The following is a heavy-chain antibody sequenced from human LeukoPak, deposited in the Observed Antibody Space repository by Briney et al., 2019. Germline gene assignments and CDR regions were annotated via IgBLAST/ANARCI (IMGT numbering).Heavy chain of an antibody. CDR1: GYTFTSYA. CDR3: ARMDTVMPYVLDI. Sequence: VASVKVSCKAFGYTFTSYAISWVRQAPGQGLEWMGWISGYNGNTNYVQKLQGRVTMTTDTSTSTAYMELRSLRSDDTAVYYCARMDTVMPYVLDIWGQGTMITVSS. CDR2: ISGYNGNT. J-gene: IGHJ3*02. V-gene: IGHV1-18*01. D-gene: IGHD5-18*01.